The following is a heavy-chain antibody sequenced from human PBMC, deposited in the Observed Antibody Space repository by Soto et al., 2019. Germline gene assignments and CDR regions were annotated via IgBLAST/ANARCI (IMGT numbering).Heavy chain of an antibody. Sequence: GASVKVSCKASGYTFTSYYMHWVRQAPGQGLEWMGIINPSGGSTSYAQKFQGRVTMTRDTSTSTVYMELSSLRSEDTAVYYCARVPDTYSSGYYYYYGMDVWGQGTTVTVSS. CDR2: INPSGGST. D-gene: IGHD6-19*01. CDR1: GYTFTSYY. J-gene: IGHJ6*02. V-gene: IGHV1-46*01. CDR3: ARVPDTYSSGYYYYYGMDV.